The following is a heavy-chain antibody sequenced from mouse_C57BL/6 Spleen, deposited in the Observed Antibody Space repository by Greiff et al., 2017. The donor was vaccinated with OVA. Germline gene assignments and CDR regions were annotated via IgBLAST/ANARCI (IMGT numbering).Heavy chain of an antibody. D-gene: IGHD3-3*01. CDR2: IDRSDSDT. Sequence: QVQLQQPGAGLVRPGSSLKLSCKSSDYAFPSHCMSWVQQTPMQGLEWIGNIDRSDSDTHYTQTIKDQVTFTIDNSSSTPYLQISSLTSEDAAVYYCAREGTRDECAWLAYWGQGTLVTVSA. CDR1: DYAFPSHC. J-gene: IGHJ3*01. V-gene: IGHV1-52*01. CDR3: AREGTRDECAWLAY.